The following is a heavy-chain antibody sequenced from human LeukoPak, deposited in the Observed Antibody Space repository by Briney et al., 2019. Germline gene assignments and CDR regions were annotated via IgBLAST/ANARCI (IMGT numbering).Heavy chain of an antibody. Sequence: PSETLSLTCNVSGASLSSYYWDWLRQSPGGGLEWIGYISDTGKTDSNPSLKSRVTISLATSKNQFSLRLTSVTAADSAVYLCATGYYEPFATWGPGIMVSVSS. CDR2: ISDTGKT. V-gene: IGHV4-59*01. D-gene: IGHD3-22*01. CDR1: GASLSSYY. J-gene: IGHJ5*02. CDR3: ATGYYEPFAT.